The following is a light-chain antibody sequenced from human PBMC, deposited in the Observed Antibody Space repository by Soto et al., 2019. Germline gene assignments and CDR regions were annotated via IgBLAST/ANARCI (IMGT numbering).Light chain of an antibody. J-gene: IGKJ1*01. CDR3: YQRSKWPKT. Sequence: ESLLTQSPSTLSLSPGLRATVSCRASQSVSSYLAWYQQTPGQAPRLLIYDASKRASGIRARFSDSGCWTDFTLTISRLAPEDFEVDSCYQRSKWPKTFGQGTKADIK. CDR2: DAS. CDR1: QSVSSY. V-gene: IGKV3-11*01.